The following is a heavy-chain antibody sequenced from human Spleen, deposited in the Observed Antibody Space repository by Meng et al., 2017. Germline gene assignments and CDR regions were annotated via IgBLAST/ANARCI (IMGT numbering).Heavy chain of an antibody. Sequence: GESLKISCKGSGYSFPGYWIGWVRQMPGKGLEWMGLIYPGDSDTRYSPSFQGQVTISADKSISTAYLQWSSLKASDTAMYYCARQGSIAAAGTDYWGQGTLVTVSS. CDR3: ARQGSIAAAGTDY. CDR2: IYPGDSDT. J-gene: IGHJ4*02. V-gene: IGHV5-51*01. D-gene: IGHD6-13*01. CDR1: GYSFPGYW.